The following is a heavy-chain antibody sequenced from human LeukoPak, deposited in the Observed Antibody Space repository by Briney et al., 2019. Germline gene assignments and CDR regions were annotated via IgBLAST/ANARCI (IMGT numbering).Heavy chain of an antibody. CDR2: VNADGGNT. CDR1: GFTFDNYR. D-gene: IGHD1-26*01. CDR3: TNRVKYGGTWDHFAD. J-gene: IGHJ4*02. Sequence: GGSLRLSCAASGFTFDNYRMRWVRQAPGKGREWVSTVNADGGNTSYAASVTGPFTISRANSKPTLILQMTSLRVEDSALYYCTNRVKYGGTWDHFADWGQGTLVTVSS. V-gene: IGHV3-23*01.